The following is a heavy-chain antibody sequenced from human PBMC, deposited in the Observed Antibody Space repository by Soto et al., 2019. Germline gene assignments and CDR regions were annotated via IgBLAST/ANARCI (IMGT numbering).Heavy chain of an antibody. D-gene: IGHD2-2*01. V-gene: IGHV1-69*01. Sequence: QVQLVQSGAEVKKPGSSVKVSCMASGGTFSSYAISWVRQAPGQGLEWMGGIIPISDTTNYAQKFQGRVTITADESTSTAYMELSSLRSEDTAVYYCARSQGSSTSLEIYYYYYYGMDVWGQGTTVTVSS. CDR3: ARSQGSSTSLEIYYYYYYGMDV. CDR1: GGTFSSYA. CDR2: IIPISDTT. J-gene: IGHJ6*02.